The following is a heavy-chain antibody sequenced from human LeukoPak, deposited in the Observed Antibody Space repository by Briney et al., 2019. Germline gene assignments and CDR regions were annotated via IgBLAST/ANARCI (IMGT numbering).Heavy chain of an antibody. CDR2: IYYSGTT. D-gene: IGHD3-3*01. V-gene: IGHV4-59*08. CDR3: ARYRNYDFWSGYDK. CDR1: GGSISSFY. Sequence: SETLSLTCTVSGGSISSFYWSWIRQPPGKGLEWIGYIYYSGTTNHNPSLKSRVTISVDTSKNQFSLRLNSVTAADTAMYYCARYRNYDFWSGYDKWGQGTLVTVSS. J-gene: IGHJ4*02.